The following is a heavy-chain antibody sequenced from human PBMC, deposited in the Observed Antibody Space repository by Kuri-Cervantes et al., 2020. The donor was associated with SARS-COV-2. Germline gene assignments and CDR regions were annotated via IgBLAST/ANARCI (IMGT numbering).Heavy chain of an antibody. Sequence: ETLSLTCAASGFTFSNAWMNWVRQAPGKGLEWVGRIKSKADGGTTDYAAPVKGRFTISRDDSKNTLYLQMNSLRAEDTALYYCAKDRGEVGATIFYYFDYWGQGTLVTVSS. CDR3: AKDRGEVGATIFYYFDY. D-gene: IGHD1-26*01. V-gene: IGHV3-15*07. J-gene: IGHJ4*02. CDR1: GFTFSNAW. CDR2: IKSKADGGTT.